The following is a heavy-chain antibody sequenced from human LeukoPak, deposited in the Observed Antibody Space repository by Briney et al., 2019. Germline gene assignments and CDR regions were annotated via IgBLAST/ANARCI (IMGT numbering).Heavy chain of an antibody. CDR2: IYTSGST. CDR1: GGSISSYY. J-gene: IGHJ6*03. CDR3: ARGGGYYDSSSDYYMDV. D-gene: IGHD3-22*01. Sequence: SETLSLTCTVSGGSISSYYWSWIRQPAGKGLEWIGRIYTSGSTNYNPSLKSRVTMSVDTSKNQFSLKLSSVTAADTAVYYCARGGGYYDSSSDYYMDVWGKGTTVTVSS. V-gene: IGHV4-4*07.